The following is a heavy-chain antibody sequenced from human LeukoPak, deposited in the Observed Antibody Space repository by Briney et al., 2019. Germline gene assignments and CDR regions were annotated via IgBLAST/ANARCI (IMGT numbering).Heavy chain of an antibody. Sequence: ASVKVSCKASGYTFTSYDINWVRQATGQGLEWMGWMNPNSGNTGYAQKFQGRVTMTRSTSISTAYMELSSLRSEDTAVYYCARVDWNRRDEPDFDYWGQGTLVTVSS. CDR1: GYTFTSYD. V-gene: IGHV1-8*01. CDR3: ARVDWNRRDEPDFDY. J-gene: IGHJ4*02. D-gene: IGHD1-1*01. CDR2: MNPNSGNT.